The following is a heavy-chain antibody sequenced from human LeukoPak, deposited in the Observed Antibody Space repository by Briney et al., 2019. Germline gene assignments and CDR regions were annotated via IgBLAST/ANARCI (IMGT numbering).Heavy chain of an antibody. V-gene: IGHV3-33*03. CDR3: AKDQRGSYFYYFDY. J-gene: IGHJ4*02. Sequence: GRSLRLSCAASGFAFSSFATRWVRQAPGKGLEWVAIIWYDGSNKYYADSVKGRFTISRDNSKNTVSLQMNSPRAEDTAIYYCAKDQRGSYFYYFDYWGQGTLVTVSS. D-gene: IGHD1-26*01. CDR2: IWYDGSNK. CDR1: GFAFSSFA.